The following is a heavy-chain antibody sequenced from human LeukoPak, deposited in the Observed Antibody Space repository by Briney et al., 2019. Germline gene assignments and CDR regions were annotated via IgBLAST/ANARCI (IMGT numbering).Heavy chain of an antibody. CDR3: AKVYYDILTGATYYFDY. CDR1: GFTSADYA. D-gene: IGHD3-9*01. CDR2: IRSKAYGGAT. J-gene: IGHJ4*02. V-gene: IGHV3-49*03. Sequence: GGSLRLSCTASGFTSADYAMSWFRQAPGKGLEWVGCIRSKAYGGATEYAASVEGRFTISRDNSKNTLYLQMNSLRAEDTAVYYCAKVYYDILTGATYYFDYWGQGTLVTVSS.